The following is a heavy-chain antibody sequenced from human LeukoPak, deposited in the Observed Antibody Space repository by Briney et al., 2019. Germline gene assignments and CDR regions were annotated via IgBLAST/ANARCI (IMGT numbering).Heavy chain of an antibody. D-gene: IGHD2-15*01. V-gene: IGHV3-7*05. J-gene: IGHJ4*02. Sequence: PGGSLRLSCAASGFTFSTHWMYWVRQAPGKGLEWVADIKEDGSEKYYVGSVKGRFTISRDNAKNLLYLQMNSLKTEDTGVYYCTRNPHPYCSGVHCPSDSWGQGALVTVSS. CDR2: IKEDGSEK. CDR1: GFTFSTHW. CDR3: TRNPHPYCSGVHCPSDS.